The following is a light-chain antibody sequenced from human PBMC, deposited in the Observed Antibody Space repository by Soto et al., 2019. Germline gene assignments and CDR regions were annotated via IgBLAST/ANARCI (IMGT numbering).Light chain of an antibody. V-gene: IGKV1-5*01. CDR3: QHYSTYPLT. J-gene: IGKJ4*01. CDR2: DAS. CDR1: QSVGSW. Sequence: IKLTQSPSTISASVGDRVTITCRACQSVGSWLAWYQQKPGKAPRVLIYDASTLDGGVPGRFSGRRSGTDFTLTISSLQPSDFATYYCQHYSTYPLTFGGGTKVDIK.